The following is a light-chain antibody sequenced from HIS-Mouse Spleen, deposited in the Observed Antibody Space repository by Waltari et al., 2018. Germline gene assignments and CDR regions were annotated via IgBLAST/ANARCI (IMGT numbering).Light chain of an antibody. J-gene: IGLJ1*01. CDR1: SSDVGGYHY. CDR3: SSYAGSNNLGV. Sequence: QSALTQPPSASGSPGQSVTISCTGTSSDVGGYHYASWYQQHPGKAPKLMIYEVSKRPSGVPDRFSGSKSGNTASLTVSGLQAEDEADYYCSSYAGSNNLGVFGTGTKVTVL. V-gene: IGLV2-8*01. CDR2: EVS.